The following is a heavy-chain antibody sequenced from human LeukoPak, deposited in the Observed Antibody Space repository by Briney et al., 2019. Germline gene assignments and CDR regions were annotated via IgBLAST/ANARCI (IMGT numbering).Heavy chain of an antibody. V-gene: IGHV3-23*01. CDR3: AKGHSSSWYELDY. D-gene: IGHD6-13*01. CDR2: ISGSGGST. CDR1: GFTFSSYA. J-gene: IGHJ4*02. Sequence: GGSLRLSCAASGFTFSSYAMSWVRQAPGKGPEWVSAISGSGGSTYYADSVKGRFTISRDNSKNTLYLQMNSLRAEDTAVYYCAKGHSSSWYELDYWGQGTLVTVSS.